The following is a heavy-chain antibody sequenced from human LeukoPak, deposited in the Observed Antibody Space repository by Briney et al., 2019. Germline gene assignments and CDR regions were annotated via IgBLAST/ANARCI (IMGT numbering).Heavy chain of an antibody. Sequence: GGSLRLSCAASGFTFSIYAMTWVRQAPGKGLEWVSAISGSGGSTYYADSVKGRFTISRDNSKNTLSLQMNSLRPEDTAVYYCAKDRGGSDYWGQGTLVTVSS. D-gene: IGHD1-26*01. CDR1: GFTFSIYA. CDR2: ISGSGGST. CDR3: AKDRGGSDY. V-gene: IGHV3-23*01. J-gene: IGHJ4*02.